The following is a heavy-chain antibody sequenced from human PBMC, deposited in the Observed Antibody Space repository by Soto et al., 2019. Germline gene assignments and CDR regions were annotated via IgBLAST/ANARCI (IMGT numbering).Heavy chain of an antibody. CDR1: GGSFSGYY. J-gene: IGHJ6*02. V-gene: IGHV4-34*01. D-gene: IGHD6-19*01. Sequence: PSETLSLTCAVYGGSFSGYYWSWIRQPPGKGLEWIGEINHSGSTNYNPSLKSRVTISVDTSKNQFSLKLSSVTAADTAVYYCASLLHGAVADYYGMDVWGQGTTVTVSS. CDR2: INHSGST. CDR3: ASLLHGAVADYYGMDV.